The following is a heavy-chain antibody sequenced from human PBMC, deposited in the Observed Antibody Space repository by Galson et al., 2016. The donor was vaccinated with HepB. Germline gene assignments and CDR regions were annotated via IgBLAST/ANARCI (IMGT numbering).Heavy chain of an antibody. CDR3: AHFSSGWYSVGRAFDI. J-gene: IGHJ3*02. CDR1: GFSLSTSGVG. D-gene: IGHD6-19*01. Sequence: PALVKPTQTLTLTCTFSGFSLSTSGVGVGWIRQPPGKALECLALLHWDGDKHYRPTMRSRLTIPKDTSENQGVLTMTNMDPVDTGTYYCAHFSSGWYSVGRAFDIWGQGTIVTVSS. V-gene: IGHV2-5*02. CDR2: LHWDGDK.